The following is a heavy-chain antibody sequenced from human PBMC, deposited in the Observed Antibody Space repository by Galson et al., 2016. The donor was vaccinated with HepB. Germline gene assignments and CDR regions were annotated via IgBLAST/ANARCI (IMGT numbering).Heavy chain of an antibody. D-gene: IGHD6-13*01. Sequence: EWVALISYDATQTYYGDSVKGRFTISRDNSKNTVYLEMKSLGPEDTALYYCWKDLWEACPRFIAAAGHYGLDVWGRGTTVSVSS. CDR3: WKDLWEACPRFIAAAGHYGLDV. V-gene: IGHV3-30*18. CDR2: ISYDATQT. J-gene: IGHJ6*02.